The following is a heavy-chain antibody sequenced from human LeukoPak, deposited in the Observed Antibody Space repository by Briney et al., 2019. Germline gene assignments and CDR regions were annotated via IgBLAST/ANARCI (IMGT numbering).Heavy chain of an antibody. CDR1: GGSISSYY. J-gene: IGHJ6*02. Sequence: SETLSLTCTVSGGSISSYYWSWIRQPPGKGLEWIGWIFYSGSTNYNPSLTSRVTISVDTSKNQFSLKLSSVTAADTAVYYCARQPNSGFYYAMDVWGQGTTVTVSS. V-gene: IGHV4-59*08. D-gene: IGHD3-10*01. CDR3: ARQPNSGFYYAMDV. CDR2: IFYSGST.